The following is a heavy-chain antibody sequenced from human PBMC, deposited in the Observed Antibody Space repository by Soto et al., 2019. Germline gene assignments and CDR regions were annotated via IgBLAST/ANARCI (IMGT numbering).Heavy chain of an antibody. CDR3: VTGRPAYYYYGMDV. Sequence: GASVKVSCKASGGTFSSYAISWVRQAPGQGLEWMGGIIPIFGTANYAQKFQGRVTITADESTSTAYMELGSLRSEDTAVYYCVTGRPAYYYYGMDVWGQGTTVTVSS. V-gene: IGHV1-69*13. J-gene: IGHJ6*02. CDR2: IIPIFGTA. D-gene: IGHD2-8*02. CDR1: GGTFSSYA.